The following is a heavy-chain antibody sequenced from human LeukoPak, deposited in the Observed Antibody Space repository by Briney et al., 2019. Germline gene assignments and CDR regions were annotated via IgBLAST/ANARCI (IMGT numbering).Heavy chain of an antibody. J-gene: IGHJ4*02. CDR2: IYYSGST. V-gene: IGHV4-30-4*01. Sequence: SETLSLTCTVSGVSISSGDYYWSWVRQPPGKGRGCVGDIYYSGSTYYNPSLKSRVTISVYTPKNQFSLNRSSVTAADTARDYCARHQDWRQGTMVTVSS. CDR3: ARHQD. CDR1: GVSISSGDYY.